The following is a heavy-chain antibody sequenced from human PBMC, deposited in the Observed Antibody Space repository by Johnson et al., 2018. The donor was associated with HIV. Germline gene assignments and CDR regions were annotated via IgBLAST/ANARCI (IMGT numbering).Heavy chain of an antibody. CDR2: ISGSGGST. Sequence: VQLVESGGGLVQPGGSLRLSCAASGFTFSSYAMSWVRQAPGKGLEWVSAISGSGGSTYYADSVKGRFTISRDNSKNTLYLQMNSLRAEDTAVYYCAKDLHDDSRGVDAFDIWGQGTMVTVSS. J-gene: IGHJ3*02. V-gene: IGHV3-23*04. CDR3: AKDLHDDSRGVDAFDI. D-gene: IGHD3-22*01. CDR1: GFTFSSYA.